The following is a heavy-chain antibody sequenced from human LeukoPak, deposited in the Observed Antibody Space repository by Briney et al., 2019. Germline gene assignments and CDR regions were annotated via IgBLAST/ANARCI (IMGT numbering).Heavy chain of an antibody. V-gene: IGHV3-30*18. CDR1: GFTFSSYG. J-gene: IGHJ6*04. Sequence: SGGSLRLSCAASGFTFSSYGMHWVRQAPGKGLEWVAVISYDGSNKYYADSVKGRFTISRDNSKNTLYLQMNSLRAEDTAVYYCAKDQGRDSSGYYCGGDYYYYGMDVWGKGTTVTVSS. CDR2: ISYDGSNK. CDR3: AKDQGRDSSGYYCGGDYYYYGMDV. D-gene: IGHD3-22*01.